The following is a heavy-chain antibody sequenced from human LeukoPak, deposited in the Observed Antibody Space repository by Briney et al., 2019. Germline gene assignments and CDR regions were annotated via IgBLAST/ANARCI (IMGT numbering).Heavy chain of an antibody. CDR3: ARGLGRVVPAALDY. D-gene: IGHD2-2*01. V-gene: IGHV3-66*01. Sequence: GGSLRLSCAASGFTVSSNSMSWVRQAPGLGLEWVSVIYGGGSTYYADSVKGRFTISRDNSKSTLYLQMNSLRAEDMAVYYCARGLGRVVPAALDYWGQGTLVTVSS. CDR1: GFTVSSNS. J-gene: IGHJ4*02. CDR2: IYGGGST.